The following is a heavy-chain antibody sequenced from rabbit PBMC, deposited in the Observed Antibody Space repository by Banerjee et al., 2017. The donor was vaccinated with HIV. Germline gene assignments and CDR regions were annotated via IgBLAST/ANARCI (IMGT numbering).Heavy chain of an antibody. Sequence: QEQLVESGGGLVKPGASLTLTCTVSGFSFSSNWICWVRQAPGKGLEWIACIDTSDGDTDYANWPKGRFTISKASSTTVTLQMTSLTAADTATYFCATDLYGVGGFNLWGPGTLVTVS. CDR2: IDTSDGDT. CDR3: ATDLYGVGGFNL. D-gene: IGHD2-1*01. CDR1: GFSFSSNW. V-gene: IGHV1S45*01. J-gene: IGHJ4*01.